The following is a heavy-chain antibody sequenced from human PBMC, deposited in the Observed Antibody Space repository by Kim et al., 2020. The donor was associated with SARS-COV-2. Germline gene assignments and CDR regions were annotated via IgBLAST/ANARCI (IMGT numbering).Heavy chain of an antibody. D-gene: IGHD1-1*01. V-gene: IGHV3-23*05. CDR1: GFTFTNHG. CDR2: IYINGAT. J-gene: IGHJ4*02. Sequence: GGSLRLSCTASGFTFTNHGMTRVRQAPGKGLEWVSAIYINGATKYAASVKGRFTISRDNSKNTLYLQMNSLRVEDTAVYYCASEIRPNDYWGQGTLVTVS. CDR3: ASEIRPNDY.